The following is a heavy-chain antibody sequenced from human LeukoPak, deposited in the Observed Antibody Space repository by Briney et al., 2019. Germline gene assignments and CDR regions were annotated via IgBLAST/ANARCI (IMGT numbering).Heavy chain of an antibody. D-gene: IGHD4/OR15-4a*01. CDR2: ISGSGGIT. J-gene: IGHJ4*02. Sequence: GGSLRLSCAASGFIFSSHAMNWVRQAPGKGLEWVSVISGSGGITYYADSVKGRFTVSRDNSKNTLYLQMNSLRAEDTAVYYCARRAGAYSHPYDYWGQGTLVTVSS. CDR1: GFIFSSHA. V-gene: IGHV3-23*01. CDR3: ARRAGAYSHPYDY.